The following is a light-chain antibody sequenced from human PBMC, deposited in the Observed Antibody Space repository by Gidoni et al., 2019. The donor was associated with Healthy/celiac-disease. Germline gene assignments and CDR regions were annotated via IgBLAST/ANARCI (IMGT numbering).Light chain of an antibody. J-gene: IGKJ4*01. V-gene: IGKV1-33*01. CDR1: QDISNY. Sequence: DIELTQSPSSLSSSAGDRVTITCQASQDISNYLNWYQQKPGKAPRLLIYDASNWETGIPARFSGRGSGTDFTFTISSLQPEDIATYYCQQYGNRPNTFGEGTKVEIK. CDR3: QQYGNRPNT. CDR2: DAS.